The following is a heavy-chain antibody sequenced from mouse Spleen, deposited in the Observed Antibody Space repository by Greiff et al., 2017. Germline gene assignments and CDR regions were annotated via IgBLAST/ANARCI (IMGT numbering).Heavy chain of an antibody. Sequence: EVQLQQSGPGLVKPSQSLSLTCSVTGYSITSGYYWNWIRQFPGNKLEWMGYISYDGSNNYNPSLKNRISITRDTSKNQFFLKLNSVTTEDTATYYCARCNWERYAMDYWGQGTSVTVSS. CDR1: GYSITSGYY. CDR3: ARCNWERYAMDY. D-gene: IGHD4-1*01. V-gene: IGHV3-6*01. CDR2: ISYDGSN. J-gene: IGHJ4*01.